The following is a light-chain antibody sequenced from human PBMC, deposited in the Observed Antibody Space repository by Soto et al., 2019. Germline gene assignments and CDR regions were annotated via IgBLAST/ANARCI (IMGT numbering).Light chain of an antibody. CDR2: AAS. CDR1: QDISNY. Sequence: DIQMTQSPSSLSSSVGDRFTITFQASQDISNYLNWYQQKPGKAPKLLIYAASTLQSGVSSRFSGSRSGTDFTLTISSLQPGDVATYYCQKYDDAPLSFGGGTKVDI. J-gene: IGKJ4*01. CDR3: QKYDDAPLS. V-gene: IGKV1-27*01.